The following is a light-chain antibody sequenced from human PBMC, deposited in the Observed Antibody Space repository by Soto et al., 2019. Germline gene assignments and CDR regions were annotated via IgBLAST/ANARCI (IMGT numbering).Light chain of an antibody. Sequence: QSPLTEPGSLSVSPGKSVTISCTGTLSDVGGYNYVSWYQQHPGKAPKLMIYDVSKLPSGVPDRFSGSKSGNTASLTISGLQAEDEADYYCCSYAGSYTYVYGTGTKVNVL. CDR3: CSYAGSYTYV. J-gene: IGLJ1*01. CDR1: LSDVGGYNY. CDR2: DVS. V-gene: IGLV2-11*01.